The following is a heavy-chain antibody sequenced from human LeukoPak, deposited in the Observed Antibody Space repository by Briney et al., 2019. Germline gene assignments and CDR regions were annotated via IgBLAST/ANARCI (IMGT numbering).Heavy chain of an antibody. Sequence: PGGSLRLSCAASGFTFDDYGMSWVRQAPGKGLEWVSGINWNGGSTGYEDSVKGRFTISRDTSKNTLYLQMNSLRTEDTAVYYCARSPGILGTNYFDYWGQGTLVTVSS. CDR1: GFTFDDYG. J-gene: IGHJ4*02. CDR2: INWNGGST. CDR3: ARSPGILGTNYFDY. V-gene: IGHV3-20*04. D-gene: IGHD1-26*01.